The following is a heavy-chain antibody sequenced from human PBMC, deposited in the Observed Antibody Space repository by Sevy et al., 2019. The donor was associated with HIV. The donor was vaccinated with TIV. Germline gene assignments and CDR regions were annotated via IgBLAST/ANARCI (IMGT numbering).Heavy chain of an antibody. V-gene: IGHV4-59*01. D-gene: IGHD3-9*01. J-gene: IGHJ4*02. Sequence: SETLSLTCTVSGGSISSYYWSWIRQPPGKGLEWIGYIYYSGSTNYNPSLKSRVTISVDTSKNQFSLKLSSVTAADTAVYYCARVLTGYLGGPFDYWGQGSLVTVSS. CDR2: IYYSGST. CDR1: GGSISSYY. CDR3: ARVLTGYLGGPFDY.